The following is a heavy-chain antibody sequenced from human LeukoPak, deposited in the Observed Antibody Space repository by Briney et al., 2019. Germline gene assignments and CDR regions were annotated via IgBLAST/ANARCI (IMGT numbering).Heavy chain of an antibody. J-gene: IGHJ4*02. V-gene: IGHV3-23*01. Sequence: GGSLRLSCAASGSTFSTYAMSWVRQAPGKGLEWVSGISGGSYNTYYADSVKGRFTISRDNSKNTLYLQMNSLRAEDTALYYCAKEEWLGKMNFFDYWGQGTLVTVSS. CDR1: GSTFSTYA. CDR2: ISGGSYNT. CDR3: AKEEWLGKMNFFDY. D-gene: IGHD6-19*01.